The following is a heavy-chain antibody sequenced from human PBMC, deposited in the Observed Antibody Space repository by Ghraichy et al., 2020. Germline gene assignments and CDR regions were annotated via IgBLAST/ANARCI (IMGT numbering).Heavy chain of an antibody. CDR1: GYTFTTYT. Sequence: ASVKVSCKASGYTFTTYTMHWVRQAPGQRLEWMGWINAGNGNAKYSQKFQGRVTITRDTSTYTAYMELSSLTSEDTAVYYCAREGGSYSFWWFDPWGQGTLVTVSS. CDR3: AREGGSYSFWWFDP. J-gene: IGHJ5*02. CDR2: INAGNGNA. D-gene: IGHD3-10*01. V-gene: IGHV1-3*01.